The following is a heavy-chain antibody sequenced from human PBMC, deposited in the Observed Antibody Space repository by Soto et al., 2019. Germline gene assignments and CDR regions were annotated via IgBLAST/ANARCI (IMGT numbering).Heavy chain of an antibody. V-gene: IGHV1-3*01. CDR1: GYTFTSYA. J-gene: IGHJ5*02. D-gene: IGHD3-3*01. CDR3: ARDRGFWSGYPNWFDP. CDR2: INAGNGNT. Sequence: ASVKVSCKASGYTFTSYAMHWVRQAPGQRLEWMGWINAGNGNTKYSQKFQGRVTITRDTSASTAYMELSSLRSEDTAVYYCARDRGFWSGYPNWFDPWGQGTLVTVSS.